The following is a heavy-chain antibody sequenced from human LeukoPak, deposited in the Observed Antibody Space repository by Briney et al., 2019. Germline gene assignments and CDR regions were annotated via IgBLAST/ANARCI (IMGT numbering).Heavy chain of an antibody. D-gene: IGHD2-21*01. CDR1: GFTFSSYS. V-gene: IGHV3-21*01. CDR3: ASATCGGDCYSVDY. J-gene: IGHJ4*02. Sequence: GGSLRLSCAASGFTFSSYSMNWVRQAPGKGLEWVSSISSSSSYIYYADSVKGRFTISRDNAKNSLYLQMNSLRAEDTAVYYCASATCGGDCYSVDYWGQGTLVTVSS. CDR2: ISSSSSYI.